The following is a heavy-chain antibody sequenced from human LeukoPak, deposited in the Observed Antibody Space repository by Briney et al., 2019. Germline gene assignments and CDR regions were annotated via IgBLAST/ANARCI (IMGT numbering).Heavy chain of an antibody. CDR3: ARSVDDNWFDP. V-gene: IGHV1-18*01. D-gene: IGHD4-23*01. CDR2: ISGYNGHT. CDR1: GYTFTSYG. Sequence: ASVKVSCKASGYTFTSYGISWVRQAPGQGLEWMGWISGYNGHTKYAQKLQGRVTMTTDTSTSTAYMELRSLRSDDTAVYYCARSVDDNWFDPWGQGTLVTASS. J-gene: IGHJ5*02.